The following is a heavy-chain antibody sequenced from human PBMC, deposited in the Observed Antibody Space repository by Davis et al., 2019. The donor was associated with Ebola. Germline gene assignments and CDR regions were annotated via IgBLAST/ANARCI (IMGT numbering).Heavy chain of an antibody. V-gene: IGHV3-73*01. CDR3: AKDGNAYYDFWSGFHYGMDV. Sequence: GGSLRLSCAASGFTFSGSAMHWVRQASGKGLEWVGRIRSKANSYATAYAASVKGRFTISRDDSKNTLYLQMNSLRAEDTAVYYCAKDGNAYYDFWSGFHYGMDVWGQGTTVTVSS. CDR2: IRSKANSYAT. J-gene: IGHJ6*02. CDR1: GFTFSGSA. D-gene: IGHD3-3*01.